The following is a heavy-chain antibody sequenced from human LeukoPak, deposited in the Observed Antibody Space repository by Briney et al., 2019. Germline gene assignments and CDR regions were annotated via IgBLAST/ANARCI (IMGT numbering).Heavy chain of an antibody. J-gene: IGHJ4*02. V-gene: IGHV3-23*01. CDR3: AKGQLFVLGY. Sequence: CVSAISCSGGSTYYADSVKGRFTISRDNSKNTLYLQMNSLRAEDTAVYYCAKGQLFVLGYWGQGTLVTVSS. CDR2: ISCSGGST. D-gene: IGHD5-18*01.